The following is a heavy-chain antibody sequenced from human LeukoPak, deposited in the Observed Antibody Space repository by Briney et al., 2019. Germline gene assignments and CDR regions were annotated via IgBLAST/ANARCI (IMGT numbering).Heavy chain of an antibody. CDR1: GGSISSYY. D-gene: IGHD4/OR15-4a*01. CDR2: IYYSGST. CDR3: ARRDYKYSSLDY. V-gene: IGHV4-59*08. Sequence: PSETLSLTCTVSGGSISSYYWSWIRQPPGKGLEWIGYIYYSGSTIYNPSLKSRVTMSLDTSKNQFSLKLTSVTAADTAVYYCARRDYKYSSLDYWGQGTLVTVSS. J-gene: IGHJ4*02.